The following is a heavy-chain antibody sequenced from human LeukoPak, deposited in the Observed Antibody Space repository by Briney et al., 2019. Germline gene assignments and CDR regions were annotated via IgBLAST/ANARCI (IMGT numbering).Heavy chain of an antibody. Sequence: NASETLSLTCTVSGVSISSYYWSWIRQPAGEGLEWLGRIYTSGSTNYNPSPKSRFTISVDTSKNQFSLKLSSVTAADTAVYYCARGAYNWNFAFDIWGQGTMVTASS. J-gene: IGHJ3*02. D-gene: IGHD1-7*01. CDR2: IYTSGST. V-gene: IGHV4-4*07. CDR3: ARGAYNWNFAFDI. CDR1: GVSISSYY.